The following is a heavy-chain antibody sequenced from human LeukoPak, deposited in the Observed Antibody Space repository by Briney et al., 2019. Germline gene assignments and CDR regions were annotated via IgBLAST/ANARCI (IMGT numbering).Heavy chain of an antibody. Sequence: SVTVSCKASGGTFSNYAISWVRQAPGQGLEWMGGIIPIFGTANYAQKFQGRVTITADESTSTAYMELSSLRSEDTAVYYCARDSGYYDSSGYYYWGQGTLVTVSS. CDR3: ARDSGYYDSSGYYY. D-gene: IGHD3-22*01. J-gene: IGHJ4*02. CDR2: IIPIFGTA. V-gene: IGHV1-69*13. CDR1: GGTFSNYA.